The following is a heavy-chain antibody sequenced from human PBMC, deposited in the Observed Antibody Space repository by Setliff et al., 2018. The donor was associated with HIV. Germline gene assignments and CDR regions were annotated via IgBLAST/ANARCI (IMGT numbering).Heavy chain of an antibody. J-gene: IGHJ4*02. CDR3: ARDQVANYYGSGIDY. CDR2: INSDGSST. V-gene: IGHV3-74*01. D-gene: IGHD3-10*01. CDR1: GFTVSSNY. Sequence: PGGSLRLSCAASGFTVSSNYMSWVRQAPGKGLVWVSRINSDGSSTSYADSVKGRFTISRDNSKNTLYLQMNSLRAEDTAVYYCARDQVANYYGSGIDYWGQGTLVTVSS.